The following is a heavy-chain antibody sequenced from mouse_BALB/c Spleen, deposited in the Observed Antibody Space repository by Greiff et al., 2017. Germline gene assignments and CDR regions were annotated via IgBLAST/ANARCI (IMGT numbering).Heavy chain of an antibody. CDR3: ARRSYGNYPAWFAY. D-gene: IGHD2-1*01. J-gene: IGHJ3*01. Sequence: EVKLMESGGGLVKPGGSLKLSCAASGFTFSDYYMYWVRQTPEKRLEWVATISDGGSYTYYPDSVKGRFTISRDNAKNNLYLQMSSLKSEDTAMYYCARRSYGNYPAWFAYWGQGTLVTVSA. V-gene: IGHV5-4*02. CDR1: GFTFSDYY. CDR2: ISDGGSYT.